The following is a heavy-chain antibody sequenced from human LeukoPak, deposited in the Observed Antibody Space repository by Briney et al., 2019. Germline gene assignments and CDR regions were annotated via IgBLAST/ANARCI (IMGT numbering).Heavy chain of an antibody. Sequence: SETLSLTCTVSGGSIISYYWSWIRQPPGKGLEWIGDIYYSGNNNYNPSLKSRVTISVDTSKNQVSLELSSVTAADTAVYYCARRLGYGISSRTEWYFDPWGQGTLVTVSS. J-gene: IGHJ5*02. CDR2: IYYSGNN. CDR3: ARRLGYGISSRTEWYFDP. D-gene: IGHD3-3*01. CDR1: GGSIISYY. V-gene: IGHV4-59*08.